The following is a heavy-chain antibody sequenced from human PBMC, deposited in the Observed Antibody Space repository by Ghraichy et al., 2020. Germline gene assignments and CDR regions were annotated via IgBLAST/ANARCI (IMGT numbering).Heavy chain of an antibody. Sequence: GGSLRLSCAASGFTFSSYGMHWVRQAPGKGLEWVAVISYDGSNKYYADSVKGRFTISRDNSKNTLYLQMNSLRAEDTAVYYCAPHPDTANGMDVWGQGTTVTVSS. CDR3: APHPDTANGMDV. CDR2: ISYDGSNK. CDR1: GFTFSSYG. J-gene: IGHJ6*02. V-gene: IGHV3-30*03. D-gene: IGHD5-18*01.